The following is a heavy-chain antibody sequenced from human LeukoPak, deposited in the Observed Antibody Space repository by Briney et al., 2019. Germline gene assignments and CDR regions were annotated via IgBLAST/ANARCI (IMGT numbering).Heavy chain of an antibody. Sequence: ASEKVSXKASGGTFRSYAISWVRQAPGQGLEWMGGIIPIFGTANYAQKFQGRVTITADESTSTAYMELSSLRSEDTAVYYCALSAPDYDFWSGYYTSYFDYWGQGTLVTVSS. V-gene: IGHV1-69*13. D-gene: IGHD3-3*01. CDR3: ALSAPDYDFWSGYYTSYFDY. CDR1: GGTFRSYA. CDR2: IIPIFGTA. J-gene: IGHJ4*02.